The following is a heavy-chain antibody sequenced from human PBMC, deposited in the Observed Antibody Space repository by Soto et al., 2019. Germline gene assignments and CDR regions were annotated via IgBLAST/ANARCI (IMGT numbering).Heavy chain of an antibody. CDR2: ISGSGIST. CDR1: GFTVRSYA. V-gene: IGHV3-23*01. Sequence: ESGGGLVQTGGPLRLSCAASGFTVRSYAMSWVRPAPGKGLGWVSGISGSGISTHYADSVKGRFNVSRDNSKNTLYLQMNTLRAEDTAVYNCAKEPVGPDWYFNLWGRGTLVTVSS. J-gene: IGHJ2*01. CDR3: AKEPVGPDWYFNL.